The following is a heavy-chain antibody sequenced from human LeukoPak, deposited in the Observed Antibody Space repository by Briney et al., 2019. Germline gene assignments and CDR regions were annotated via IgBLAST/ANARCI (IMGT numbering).Heavy chain of an antibody. CDR3: ARGRTFDN. CDR2: IYGRGST. Sequence: ETLSLTCTVSGGSISSYYWSWIRQPPGKGLEWIGNIYGRGSTKYNPSLKSRVTISVDTSKNQFSLRLSSVTAADTAVYYCARGRTFDNWGQGTLVTVSS. CDR1: GGSISSYY. J-gene: IGHJ4*02. V-gene: IGHV4-59*01.